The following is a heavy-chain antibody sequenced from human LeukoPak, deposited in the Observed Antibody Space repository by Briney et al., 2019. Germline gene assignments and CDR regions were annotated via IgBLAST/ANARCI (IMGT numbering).Heavy chain of an antibody. V-gene: IGHV1-2*02. D-gene: IGHD3-22*01. Sequence: GASVKVSCKASGYTFTGYYMHWVRQAPGQGLEWMGWINPNSGGTNYAQKFQGRVTMPRDTSISTAYMELSRLRSDDTAVYYCARLYYYDSSGYYDPFDYWGQGTLVTVSP. CDR3: ARLYYYDSSGYYDPFDY. J-gene: IGHJ4*02. CDR2: INPNSGGT. CDR1: GYTFTGYY.